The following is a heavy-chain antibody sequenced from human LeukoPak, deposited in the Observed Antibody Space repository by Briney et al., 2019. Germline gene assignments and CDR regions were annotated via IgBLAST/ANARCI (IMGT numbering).Heavy chain of an antibody. CDR1: GGSISSYY. J-gene: IGHJ6*02. CDR3: ARDQAYGSGRGDYYYYGMDV. CDR2: TYYSGST. Sequence: PSETLSLTCTVSGGSISSYYWSWIRQPPGKGLEWIGYTYYSGSTNYNPSLKSRVTISVDTSKNQFSLKLSSVTAADTAVYYCARDQAYGSGRGDYYYYGMDVWGQGTTVTVSS. D-gene: IGHD3-10*01. V-gene: IGHV4-59*01.